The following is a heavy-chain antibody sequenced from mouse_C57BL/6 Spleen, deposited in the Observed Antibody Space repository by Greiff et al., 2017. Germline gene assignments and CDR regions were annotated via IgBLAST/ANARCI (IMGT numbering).Heavy chain of an antibody. V-gene: IGHV7-3*01. CDR3: ARSTVVARDAMDY. D-gene: IGHD1-1*01. CDR2: IRNKANGYTT. CDR1: GFTFTDYY. Sequence: EVKLMESGGGLVQPGGSLSLSCAASGFTFTDYYMSWVRQPPGKALEWLGFIRNKANGYTTEYSASVQGRFTISRDNSQSILYLQMNALRAEDSATYYCARSTVVARDAMDYWGQGTSVTVSS. J-gene: IGHJ4*01.